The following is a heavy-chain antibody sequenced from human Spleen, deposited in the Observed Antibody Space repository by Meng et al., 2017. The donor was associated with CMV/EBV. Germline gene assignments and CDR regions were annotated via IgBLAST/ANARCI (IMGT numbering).Heavy chain of an antibody. CDR1: GYTFTTYY. J-gene: IGHJ4*02. D-gene: IGHD2-2*01. CDR3: ARGLSVPAATYYFDY. CDR2: MNPNSGNT. Sequence: ASVKVSCKASGYTFTTYYIHWVRQAPGQGLEWMGWMNPNSGNTGYAQKFQGRVTMTRNTSISTAYMELSSLRSEDTAVYYCARGLSVPAATYYFDYWGQGTLVTVSS. V-gene: IGHV1-8*02.